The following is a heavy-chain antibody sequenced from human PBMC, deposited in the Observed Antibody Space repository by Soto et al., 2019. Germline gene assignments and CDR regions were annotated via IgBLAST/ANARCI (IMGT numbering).Heavy chain of an antibody. CDR1: GYTFNSYG. D-gene: IGHD2-2*01. CDR2: ISAYNGNT. J-gene: IGHJ5*02. CDR3: ARDLEYQPQYP. Sequence: GASVQVSCKASGYTFNSYGISWVRQAPGQGLEWMGWISAYNGNTNYAQKVQGRVTMTTDTSTSTAYMELRSLRSDDTAVYYCARDLEYQPQYPWGQGTLVTVSS. V-gene: IGHV1-18*04.